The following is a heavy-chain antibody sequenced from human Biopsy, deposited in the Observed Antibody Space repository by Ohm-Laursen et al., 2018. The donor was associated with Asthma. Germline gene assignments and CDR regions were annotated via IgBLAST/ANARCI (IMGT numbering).Heavy chain of an antibody. J-gene: IGHJ4*02. Sequence: SLSLSCSAPGFTFDDYAMHWVRQAPGKGLEWVSGISWNSGSIGYADSVKGRFTISRDNAKNSLYLQMNSLRAEDTALYYCAKGEWELLEANFDYWGQGTLVTVSS. V-gene: IGHV3-9*01. CDR3: AKGEWELLEANFDY. CDR1: GFTFDDYA. CDR2: ISWNSGSI. D-gene: IGHD1-26*01.